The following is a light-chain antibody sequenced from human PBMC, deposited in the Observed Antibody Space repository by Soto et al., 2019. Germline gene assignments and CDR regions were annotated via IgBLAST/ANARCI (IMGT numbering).Light chain of an antibody. CDR2: AAS. V-gene: IGKV1-12*01. CDR3: QQANSFPYT. Sequence: DIQMTQSPSSLSASVGDRVTITCRASQDISSWLAWYQQKPGKAPKLLISAASSLQSGVPSRFSGSGSGTDFTLTISSLQPDDFATYFCQQANSFPYTFGQGTKLEIK. CDR1: QDISSW. J-gene: IGKJ2*01.